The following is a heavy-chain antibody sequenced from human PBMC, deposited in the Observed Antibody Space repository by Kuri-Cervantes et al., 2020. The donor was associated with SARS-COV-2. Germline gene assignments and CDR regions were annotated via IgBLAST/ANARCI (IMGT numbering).Heavy chain of an antibody. D-gene: IGHD3-22*01. Sequence: GESLKISCATSGFTFSDYYMSWSRQAPGKGLEWVSYISSSGSTIYYAGSVKGRVTISRDNAKNSLYLQMNSLRAEDTAVYYCARDDRYYDDSSSSGAFDIWGQGTMVTVSS. J-gene: IGHJ3*02. CDR2: ISSSGSTI. CDR3: ARDDRYYDDSSSSGAFDI. V-gene: IGHV3-11*04. CDR1: GFTFSDYY.